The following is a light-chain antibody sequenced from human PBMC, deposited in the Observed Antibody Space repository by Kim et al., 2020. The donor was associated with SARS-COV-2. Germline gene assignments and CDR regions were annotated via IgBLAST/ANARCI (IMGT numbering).Light chain of an antibody. CDR1: SSVVGGYNY. J-gene: IGLJ1*01. Sequence: GQSITISWTGTSSVVGGYNYVSWYQQHPGKAPKLMIYDVSNRPSGVSNRFSGSKSGNTASLTISGLQAEDEADYYCSSYTSSIPYVFGTGTKVTVL. CDR3: SSYTSSIPYV. CDR2: DVS. V-gene: IGLV2-14*03.